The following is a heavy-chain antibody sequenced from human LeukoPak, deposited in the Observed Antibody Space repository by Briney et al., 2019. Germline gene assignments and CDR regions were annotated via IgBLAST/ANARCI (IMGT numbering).Heavy chain of an antibody. CDR2: TSSSGSTM. J-gene: IGHJ4*02. Sequence: PGGSLRLSCAASGFTFSSYWMSWVRQAPGKGLEWVSYTSSSGSTMYYADSVKGRFTISRDNAKNSLYLQMNSLRAEDTAVYYCARVRLRVGATGIDYWGQGTLVTVSS. D-gene: IGHD1-26*01. CDR3: ARVRLRVGATGIDY. V-gene: IGHV3-48*04. CDR1: GFTFSSYW.